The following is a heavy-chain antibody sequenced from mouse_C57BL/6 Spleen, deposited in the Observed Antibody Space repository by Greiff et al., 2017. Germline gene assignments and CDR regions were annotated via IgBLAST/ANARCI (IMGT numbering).Heavy chain of an antibody. CDR3: ARGVYDGYWDY. D-gene: IGHD2-3*01. V-gene: IGHV1-50*01. CDR2: IDPSDSYT. Sequence: QVQLQQPGAELVKPGASVKLSCKASGYTFTSYWMQWVKQRPGQGLEWIGEIDPSDSYTNYNQKFKGKATLTVDTSSSTAYMPLNSLTSEDSAVYYCARGVYDGYWDYWGQGTTLTVSS. CDR1: GYTFTSYW. J-gene: IGHJ2*01.